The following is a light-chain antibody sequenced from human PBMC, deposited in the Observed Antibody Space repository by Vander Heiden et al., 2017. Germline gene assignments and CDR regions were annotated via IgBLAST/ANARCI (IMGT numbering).Light chain of an antibody. V-gene: IGLV9-49*01. J-gene: IGLJ1*01. CDR2: VGTGGIVG. CDR3: GADHGSGSNFVYV. Sequence: QPVLTQPPSASASLGASVTLPCTLSSGYSNSKVDWYQQRPGKGPRFVMRVGTGGIVGSKGDGIPDRFSVLGSGLNRYLTIKNIQEEDESDYHCGADHGSGSNFVYVFGTGTKVTVL. CDR1: SGYSNSK.